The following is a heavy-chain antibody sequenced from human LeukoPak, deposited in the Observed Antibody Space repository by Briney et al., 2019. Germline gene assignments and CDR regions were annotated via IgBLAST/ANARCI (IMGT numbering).Heavy chain of an antibody. CDR2: IYTSGST. D-gene: IGHD4-17*01. Sequence: SETLSLTCTVSGGFNSSSYWSWIRQPPGKGLEWIGYIYTSGSTNYNPSLKSRVTISVDTSKDQFSLKLSSVTAADTAVYYCARQGVVLPTTRKAPNEYYFDCWGQGTLVTVSS. J-gene: IGHJ4*02. V-gene: IGHV4-4*09. CDR1: GGFNSSSY. CDR3: ARQGVVLPTTRKAPNEYYFDC.